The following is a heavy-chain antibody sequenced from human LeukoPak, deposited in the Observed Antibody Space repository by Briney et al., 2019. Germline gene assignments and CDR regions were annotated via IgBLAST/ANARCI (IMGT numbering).Heavy chain of an antibody. J-gene: IGHJ5*02. CDR3: ARRLRDYYGSGKTNWFDP. D-gene: IGHD3-10*01. CDR2: MNDSGST. CDR1: GGSFSGYY. Sequence: SETLSLTCAVYGGSFSGYYWSWIRQPPGKGLEWIGEMNDSGSTNYNPSLKSRVTISVDTSKNQFSLKLTSVTAADTAVYYCARRLRDYYGSGKTNWFDPWGQGTLVTVSS. V-gene: IGHV4-34*01.